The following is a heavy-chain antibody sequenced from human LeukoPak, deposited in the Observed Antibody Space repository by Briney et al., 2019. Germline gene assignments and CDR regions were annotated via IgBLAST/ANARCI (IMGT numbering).Heavy chain of an antibody. D-gene: IGHD2-21*01. CDR2: ISYSRST. CDR1: GGSITSYY. Sequence: SDTLSLTYTVSGGSITSYYWSWIRQPPAKGLEWIGYISYSRSTNYNPSLKSRATMSLDTSKNQFSLNLNSVTAADTAVYYCARGERPGCDYWGQGTLVTVSS. CDR3: ARGERPGCDY. V-gene: IGHV4-59*07. J-gene: IGHJ4*02.